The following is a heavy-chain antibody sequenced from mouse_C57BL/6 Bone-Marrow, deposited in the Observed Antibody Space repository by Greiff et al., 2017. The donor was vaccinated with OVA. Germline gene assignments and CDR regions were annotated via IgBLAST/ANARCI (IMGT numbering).Heavy chain of an antibody. D-gene: IGHD2-4*01. CDR2: INPNNGGT. J-gene: IGHJ4*01. CDR1: GYTFTDYY. V-gene: IGHV1-26*01. CDR3: ARRMITTGYYYAMDY. Sequence: VQLQQSGPELVKPGASVKISCKASGYTFTDYYMNWVKQSHGKSLEWIGDINPNNGGTSYNQKFKGKATLTVDKSSSTAYMELRSLTSEDSAVYYCARRMITTGYYYAMDYWGQGTSVNVSS.